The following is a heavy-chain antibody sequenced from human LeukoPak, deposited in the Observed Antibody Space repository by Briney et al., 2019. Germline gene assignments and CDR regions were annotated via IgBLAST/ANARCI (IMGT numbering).Heavy chain of an antibody. V-gene: IGHV4-38-2*02. J-gene: IGHJ4*02. Sequence: PSETLSLTCTVSGYSISSGNYWGWIRQPPGKGLEWIGSIFHSGSTYYNPSLKSRVTISVDTSKNQFSLRLRSVAAADTAVYFCARVAYGAGSSFDYWGQGTLVTVSS. CDR1: GYSISSGNY. CDR2: IFHSGST. D-gene: IGHD3-10*01. CDR3: ARVAYGAGSSFDY.